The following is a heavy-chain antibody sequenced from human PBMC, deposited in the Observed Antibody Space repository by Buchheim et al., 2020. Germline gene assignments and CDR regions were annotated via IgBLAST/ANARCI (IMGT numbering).Heavy chain of an antibody. J-gene: IGHJ4*02. V-gene: IGHV3-7*01. CDR3: ARGTYSYGF. CDR2: IKQDGSEK. D-gene: IGHD5-18*01. CDR1: GFSFSTSW. Sequence: EVQLLESGGGLVQPGGSLRLSCAASGFSFSTSWMTWVRQAPGKGLEWVANIKQDGSEKYYVVSVKGRFTISRDNAKNSLYLQMNSLRAADTAVYYCARGTYSYGFWGPGTL.